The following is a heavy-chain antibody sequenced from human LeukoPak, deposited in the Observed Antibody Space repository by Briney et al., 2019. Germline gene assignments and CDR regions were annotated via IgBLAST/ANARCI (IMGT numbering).Heavy chain of an antibody. CDR1: GFTFSSYW. CDR3: ARSPTYYDILTGYYGGYYFDY. J-gene: IGHJ4*02. Sequence: GGSLRLSCAASGFTFSSYWMSWVRQAPGKGLEWVANIKQDGSEKYYVDSVKGRFTISRDNAKNSLYLQMNSLRAEDTAVYYCARSPTYYDILTGYYGGYYFDYWGQGTLVTVSS. CDR2: IKQDGSEK. D-gene: IGHD3-9*01. V-gene: IGHV3-7*01.